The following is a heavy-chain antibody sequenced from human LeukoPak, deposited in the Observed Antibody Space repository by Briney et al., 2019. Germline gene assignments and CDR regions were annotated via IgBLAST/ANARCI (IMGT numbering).Heavy chain of an antibody. CDR3: ARGNRDSSGFYYYYGMDV. J-gene: IGHJ6*02. CDR1: GFTFDDYA. CDR2: ISWNSKNI. D-gene: IGHD6-19*01. Sequence: GGSLRLSCAASGFTFDDYAMFWVRQAPGKGLDWVSGISWNSKNIGYAASVKGRFTISRDNAKNSLYLQMNSLRAEDTAFYYCARGNRDSSGFYYYYGMDVWGQGTTVTVSS. V-gene: IGHV3-9*01.